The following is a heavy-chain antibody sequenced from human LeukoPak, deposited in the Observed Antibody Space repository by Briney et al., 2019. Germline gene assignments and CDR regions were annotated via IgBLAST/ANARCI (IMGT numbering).Heavy chain of an antibody. D-gene: IGHD3-16*02. CDR3: ARTYDYIWGSFRSHSFDS. Sequence: SETLSLTCTVSGGSISSSSYYWGWIRQPPGKGLEWIGSLYYSGSAYYNPSLKSRVTISVDASKNQFSLKLSSVTAADTGVYYCARTYDYIWGSFRSHSFDSWGQGTLVAVSS. CDR1: GGSISSSSYY. V-gene: IGHV4-39*01. J-gene: IGHJ4*02. CDR2: LYYSGSA.